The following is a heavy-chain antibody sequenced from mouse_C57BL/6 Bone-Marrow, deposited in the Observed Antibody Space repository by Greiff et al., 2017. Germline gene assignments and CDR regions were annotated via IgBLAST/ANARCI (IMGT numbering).Heavy chain of an antibody. CDR2: IDPSDSST. J-gene: IGHJ4*01. V-gene: IGHV1-59*01. Sequence: VQLQQPGAELVRPGTSVKLSCKASGYTFTSYWMHWVKQRPGQGLEWIGVIDPSDSSTNYNQKFKGKATLTVDTSSSTAYMQLSSLTSEDSAVYYCARWGFDYGSSSYAMDYWGQGTSVTVSS. CDR1: GYTFTSYW. D-gene: IGHD1-1*01. CDR3: ARWGFDYGSSSYAMDY.